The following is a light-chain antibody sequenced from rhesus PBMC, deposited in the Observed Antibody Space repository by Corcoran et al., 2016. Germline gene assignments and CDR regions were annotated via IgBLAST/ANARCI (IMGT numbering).Light chain of an antibody. J-gene: IGKJ1*01. Sequence: DIQMTQSPSSLSASVGDTVTSTCRASQSMSSWLAWYQQKPGKAPKLLSYKASSLQSGVASRFSGHGSGTDFTLTISSLQSGDFATYYCPQYSSSPWTFGQGTKVEIK. CDR3: PQYSSSPWT. CDR1: QSMSSW. CDR2: KAS. V-gene: IGKV1-22*01.